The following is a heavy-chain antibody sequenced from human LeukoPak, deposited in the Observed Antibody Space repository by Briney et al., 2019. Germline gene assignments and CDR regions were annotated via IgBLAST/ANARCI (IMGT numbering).Heavy chain of an antibody. CDR3: ATVDYYYDSSDY. CDR1: GFIFSPYA. D-gene: IGHD3-22*01. Sequence: GGSLRLSCAASGFIFSPYAMSWVRQAPGKGLEWVAGIAGGDDRFYADSVKGRFSISRDNSKNTVDLQMNSLRVEDTAVYYCATVDYYYDSSDYWGQGTLVTVSS. CDR2: IAGGDDR. V-gene: IGHV3-23*01. J-gene: IGHJ4*02.